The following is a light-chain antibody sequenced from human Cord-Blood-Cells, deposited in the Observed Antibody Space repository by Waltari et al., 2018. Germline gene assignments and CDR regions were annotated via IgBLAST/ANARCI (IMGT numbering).Light chain of an antibody. V-gene: IGLV2-11*01. Sequence: QSALTQPRSVSGSPGQSVTISCTGTSSDVGGYNYVSWYQQNPGKTPKLMIYDVSKRPAGVPVRVSGSKSGNTASRTISGLQAEDEADYYCCSYAGSYVFGTGTKVTVL. CDR2: DVS. CDR1: SSDVGGYNY. CDR3: CSYAGSYV. J-gene: IGLJ1*01.